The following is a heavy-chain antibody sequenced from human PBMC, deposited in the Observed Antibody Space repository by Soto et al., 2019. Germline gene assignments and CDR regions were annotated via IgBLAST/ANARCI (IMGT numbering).Heavy chain of an antibody. J-gene: IGHJ4*02. CDR1: GFSLSTSGVG. D-gene: IGHD6-13*01. CDR3: AHRGSSWYFGGGALDY. CDR2: IYWDDDK. Sequence: QITLKESGPTLVKPTQTLTLTCTFSGFSLSTSGVGVGWIRQPPGKALEWLALIYWDDDKRYSPSLKSRLTIPKDTSKNQVVLTMTNMDPVDTATYYCAHRGSSWYFGGGALDYWGQGTLVTVSS. V-gene: IGHV2-5*02.